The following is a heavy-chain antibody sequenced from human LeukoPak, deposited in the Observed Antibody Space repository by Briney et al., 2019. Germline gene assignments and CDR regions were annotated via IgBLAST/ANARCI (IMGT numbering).Heavy chain of an antibody. CDR3: ARGPYYDFWSGYPYYFDY. V-gene: IGHV4-34*01. CDR2: INHSGST. CDR1: GGSFSGYY. J-gene: IGHJ4*02. Sequence: SETLSLTCAAYGGSFSGYYWSWIRQPPGKGLEWIGEINHSGSTNYNPSLKSRVTISVDTSKNQFSLKLSSVTAADTAVYYCARGPYYDFWSGYPYYFDYWGQGTLVTVSS. D-gene: IGHD3-3*01.